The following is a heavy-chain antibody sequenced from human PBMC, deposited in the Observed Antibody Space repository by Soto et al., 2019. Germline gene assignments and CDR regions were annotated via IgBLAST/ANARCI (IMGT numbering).Heavy chain of an antibody. CDR1: GGSFSGYY. J-gene: IGHJ5*02. V-gene: IGHV4-34*01. Sequence: SETLSLTCAVYGGSFSGYYWSWIRQPPGKGLEWIGEINESGSTKHNPSLKSRVTISVDTSKNQFSLKLSSVTAADTAVYYCARSRRGFGSSWFDWFDPWGQGTLVTV. CDR3: ARSRRGFGSSWFDWFDP. D-gene: IGHD6-13*01. CDR2: INESGST.